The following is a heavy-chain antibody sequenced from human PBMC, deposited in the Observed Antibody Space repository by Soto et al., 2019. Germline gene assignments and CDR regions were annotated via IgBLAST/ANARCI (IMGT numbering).Heavy chain of an antibody. CDR3: ARDCSSTSCYSP. D-gene: IGHD2-2*02. Sequence: ASVKVSCKASGYTFTSYAIHWVRQAPGQRLEWMGWINAGNGNTKYSQKFQGRVTITRDTSASTAYMELSSLRSEDTAVYYCARDCSSTSCYSPWGQGTLVNVSS. J-gene: IGHJ4*02. CDR1: GYTFTSYA. CDR2: INAGNGNT. V-gene: IGHV1-3*01.